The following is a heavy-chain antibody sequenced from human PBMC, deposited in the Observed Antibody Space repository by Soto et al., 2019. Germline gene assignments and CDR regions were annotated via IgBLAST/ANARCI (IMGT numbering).Heavy chain of an antibody. J-gene: IGHJ4*02. V-gene: IGHV3-30*18. Sequence: GGSLRLSCAASGFTFSSYGMHWVRQAPGKGLEWVAVISYDGSNKYYADSVKGRFTISRDNSKNTLYLQMNSLRAEDTAVYYCAKDIYISIAAAGLFDYWGQGTLVTVSS. CDR2: ISYDGSNK. CDR1: GFTFSSYG. D-gene: IGHD6-13*01. CDR3: AKDIYISIAAAGLFDY.